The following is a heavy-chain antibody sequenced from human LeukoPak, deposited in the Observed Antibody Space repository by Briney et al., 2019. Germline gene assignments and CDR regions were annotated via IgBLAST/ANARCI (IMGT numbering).Heavy chain of an antibody. Sequence: SETLSLTCTVSGGSISSGSYYWSWIRQPAGKGLEWIERIYTSGSTNYNPSLKSRVTISVDTSKNQFSLKLSSVTAADTAVYYCARDIVVVPAAINYFDYWGQGTLVTVSS. CDR3: ARDIVVVPAAINYFDY. CDR1: GGSISSGSYY. CDR2: IYTSGST. J-gene: IGHJ4*02. D-gene: IGHD2-2*01. V-gene: IGHV4-61*02.